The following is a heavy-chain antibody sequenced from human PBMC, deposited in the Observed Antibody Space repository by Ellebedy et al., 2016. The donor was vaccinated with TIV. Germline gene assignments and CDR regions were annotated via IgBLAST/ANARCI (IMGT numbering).Heavy chain of an antibody. J-gene: IGHJ6*02. V-gene: IGHV3-23*01. CDR3: ARALVRGGSSYYYYYGMDV. CDR2: ISGSGGST. D-gene: IGHD3-10*01. Sequence: GESLKISCAASGFTFSSYAMSWVRQAPGKGLEWVSAISGSGGSTYYADSVKGRFTISRDNAKNSLYLQMNSLRDEDTAVYYCARALVRGGSSYYYYYGMDVWGQGTTVTVSS. CDR1: GFTFSSYA.